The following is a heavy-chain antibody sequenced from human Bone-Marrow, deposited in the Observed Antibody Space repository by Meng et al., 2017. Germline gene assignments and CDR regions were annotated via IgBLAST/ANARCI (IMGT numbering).Heavy chain of an antibody. CDR1: GFTFSSYAM. CDR2: IYHSGST. V-gene: IGHV4/OR15-8*01. Sequence: ESLKISCAASGFTFSSYAMSWVRQAPGKGLEWIGEIYHSGSTNYNPSLKSRVTISVDKSKNQFSLKLSSVTAADTAVYYCARSREYITMVRGVIITYNWFDPWGQGTLVTVSS. CDR3: ARSREYITMVRGVIITYNWFDP. J-gene: IGHJ5*02. D-gene: IGHD3-10*01.